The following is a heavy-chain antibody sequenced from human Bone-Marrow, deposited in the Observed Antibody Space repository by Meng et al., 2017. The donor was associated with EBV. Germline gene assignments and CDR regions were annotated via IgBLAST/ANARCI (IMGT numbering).Heavy chain of an antibody. V-gene: IGHV3-30*09. CDR2: ISHDGRNT. CDR1: GFSFGGYG. J-gene: IGHJ4*02. Sequence: QVTLVESGGCGVQPGGSLRLSCVASGFSFGGYGLHWVRQGPGKGLEWVSFISHDGRNTDYAESVKGRFAISRDKSKSTMYLQMNNLRPEDTAVYYCARVRSLMITSGGFPYWGQGTLVTVSS. D-gene: IGHD3-16*01. CDR3: ARVRSLMITSGGFPY.